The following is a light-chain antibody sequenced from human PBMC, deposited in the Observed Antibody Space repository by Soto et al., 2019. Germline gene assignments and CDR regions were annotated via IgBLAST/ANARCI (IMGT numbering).Light chain of an antibody. Sequence: ETVLTQSPGTRSLSPGERATLSCRATQSVNNDYLAWYQQRPGLAPRLLIFGASGRATGIPDGFSGSGSGTDFTLTISRLEPEDFAIYYCQQYGTSPLTVGGGTKVDIK. CDR2: GAS. CDR3: QQYGTSPLT. V-gene: IGKV3-20*01. CDR1: QSVNNDY. J-gene: IGKJ4*01.